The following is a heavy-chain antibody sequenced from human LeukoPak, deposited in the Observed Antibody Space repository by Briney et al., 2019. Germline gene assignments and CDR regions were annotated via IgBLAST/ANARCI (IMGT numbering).Heavy chain of an antibody. CDR1: GYTFTGYY. V-gene: IGHV1-2*02. J-gene: IGHJ6*02. CDR3: ARVGQRCSGGNCYFSHYGMDV. CDR2: INPNSGGT. Sequence: ASVKVSCKASGYTFTGYYMHWVRQAPGQGLEWMGWINPNSGGTNYAQKFQGRVTMTRDTSISTAYMELSRLRSDDTAVYYCARVGQRCSGGNCYFSHYGMDVWGQGTTVTVSS. D-gene: IGHD2-15*01.